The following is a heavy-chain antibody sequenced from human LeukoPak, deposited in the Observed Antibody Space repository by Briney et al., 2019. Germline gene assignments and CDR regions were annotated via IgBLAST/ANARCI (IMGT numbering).Heavy chain of an antibody. CDR1: GFTFNYYA. Sequence: GGSLRLSCAASGFTFNYYAISGVRQAPGKGLEWVSGISDNEGRTYYTDSGKGRFTISRDNTKNTVYLQMHNLRADDTAVYFCARDDSFIPYWGQGTLVTVSS. D-gene: IGHD5-18*01. CDR2: ISDNEGRT. CDR3: ARDDSFIPY. J-gene: IGHJ4*02. V-gene: IGHV3-23*01.